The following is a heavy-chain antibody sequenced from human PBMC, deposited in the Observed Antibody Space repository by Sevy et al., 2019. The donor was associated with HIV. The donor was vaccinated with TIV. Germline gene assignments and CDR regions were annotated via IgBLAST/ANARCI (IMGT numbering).Heavy chain of an antibody. CDR3: GKCTLWVYDPTNRKCGMDV. J-gene: IGHJ6*02. D-gene: IGHD5-12*01. CDR2: SSPFTGSP. CDR1: GYNFINYG. Sequence: ASVKVSCKASGYNFINYGISWVRQAPGQGLEWVGGSSPFTGSPNYPQTLQDRVTVTTDTATNTAYMGLRNLRSDDTAVYYCGKCTLWVYDPTNRKCGMDVWGQGTTVTVSS. V-gene: IGHV1-18*01.